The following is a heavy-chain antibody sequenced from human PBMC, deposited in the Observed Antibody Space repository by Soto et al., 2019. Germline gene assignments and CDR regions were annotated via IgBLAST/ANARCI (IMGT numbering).Heavy chain of an antibody. CDR1: GLSITDSEMG. CDR3: ARRHLAVAVSPWFDP. Sequence: QVTLKESGPVLVNPTETLTLRCTVSGLSITDSEMGVSWIRQPPGQPLEWLAHIDSSGEKSYRTFLKSRLAISKDTSKTPIVPTMTNMDPADTATYYCARRHLAVAVSPWFDPWGQGIPVTVSS. V-gene: IGHV2-26*01. D-gene: IGHD6-19*01. CDR2: IDSSGEK. J-gene: IGHJ5*02.